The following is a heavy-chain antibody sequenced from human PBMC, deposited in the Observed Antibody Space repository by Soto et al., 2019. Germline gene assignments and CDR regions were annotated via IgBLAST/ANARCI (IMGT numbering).Heavy chain of an antibody. J-gene: IGHJ5*02. CDR1: GGSIDSSTYY. V-gene: IGHV4-39*01. CDR2: IFYNGNT. CDR3: ARHSTGYYYSWFDP. Sequence: QLQLQESGPGMVKHSETLSLTCTVSGGSIDSSTYYWGWIRQPPGKGLEWIGSIFYNGNTFYNPSLTSRITKSVDTSKNQFSLKLSAVTAADTAVYYCARHSTGYYYSWFDPWGQGTLVTVSS. D-gene: IGHD3-22*01.